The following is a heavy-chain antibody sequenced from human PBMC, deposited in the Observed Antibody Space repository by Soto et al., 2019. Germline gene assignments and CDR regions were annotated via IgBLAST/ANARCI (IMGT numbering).Heavy chain of an antibody. Sequence: GGSLRLSCAASGFTFSSYAMSWVRQAPGKGLEWVSAISGSGGSTYYADSVKGRFTISRDNSKNTLYLQMNSLRAEDTAVYYCAKDPRLYSSGWPIDYWGQGTLVTVSS. CDR3: AKDPRLYSSGWPIDY. CDR2: ISGSGGST. J-gene: IGHJ4*02. CDR1: GFTFSSYA. V-gene: IGHV3-23*01. D-gene: IGHD6-19*01.